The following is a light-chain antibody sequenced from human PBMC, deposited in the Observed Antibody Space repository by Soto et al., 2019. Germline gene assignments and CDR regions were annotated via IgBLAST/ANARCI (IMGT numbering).Light chain of an antibody. V-gene: IGLV2-23*02. J-gene: IGLJ1*01. CDR3: SSYAGPITFYV. Sequence: QSALTQPASVSGSPGQSITISCTGTSSDVGTYTLVSWYQQHPGKAPKLVIYEVNKRPAGVSKRFSGSKSGDTASLTISGLQAEDEAEYYCSSYAGPITFYVFGTGTQLTVL. CDR2: EVN. CDR1: SSDVGTYTL.